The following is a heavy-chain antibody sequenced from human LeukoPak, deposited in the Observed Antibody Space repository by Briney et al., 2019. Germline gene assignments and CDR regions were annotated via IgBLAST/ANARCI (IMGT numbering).Heavy chain of an antibody. CDR2: IYTSGST. J-gene: IGHJ5*02. D-gene: IGHD3-10*01. CDR1: GGSISSGSYY. V-gene: IGHV4-61*02. Sequence: SETLSLTCTVSGGSISSGSYYWSWIRQPAGKGLEWIGRIYTSGSTNYNPSLKSRVTISVDTSKNQFSLKLSSVTAADTAVYYCARVIYGSGTFWFDPWGQGTLVTVSS. CDR3: ARVIYGSGTFWFDP.